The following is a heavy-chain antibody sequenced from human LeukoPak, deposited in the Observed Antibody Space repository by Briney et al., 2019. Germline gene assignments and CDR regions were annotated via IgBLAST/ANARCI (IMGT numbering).Heavy chain of an antibody. CDR1: GGPISSYY. Sequence: SETLSLTCTVSGGPISSYYWSWIRQPPGKGLEWIGYIYTSGSTNYNPSLKSRVTISVDTSKNQFSLKLSSVTAADTAVYYCARAGGGSDYYYMDVWGKGTTVTVSS. CDR2: IYTSGST. D-gene: IGHD3-16*01. CDR3: ARAGGGSDYYYMDV. V-gene: IGHV4-4*09. J-gene: IGHJ6*03.